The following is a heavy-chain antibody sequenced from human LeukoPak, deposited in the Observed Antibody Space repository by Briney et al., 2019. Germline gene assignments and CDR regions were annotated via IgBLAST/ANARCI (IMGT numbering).Heavy chain of an antibody. Sequence: PSETLSLTCTVSGGSISSYFWTWLRQPAGKGLEWIGRIYVGGSTNYSPSLRGRLTMSVDTSKNQLSLKLRSVTAADTAVYYCYGYRGYSLDHTYALDVWGQGTTVTVSS. CDR2: IYVGGST. D-gene: IGHD5-12*01. J-gene: IGHJ6*02. V-gene: IGHV4-4*07. CDR1: GGSISSYF. CDR3: YGYRGYSLDHTYALDV.